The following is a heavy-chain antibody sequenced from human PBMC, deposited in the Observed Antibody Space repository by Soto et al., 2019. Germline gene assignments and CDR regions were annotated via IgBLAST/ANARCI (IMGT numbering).Heavy chain of an antibody. CDR3: TRVRVEATIVDY. V-gene: IGHV3-49*03. D-gene: IGHD1-26*01. Sequence: HPVVSLRLSCIASGFTFCDHPMSWFRQAPGKGLEWVGFIKRKGSGGTTEYAASVKDRFTISRDDSKSIAYLEMNSLKTDDTAVYYCTRVRVEATIVDYWGEGT. J-gene: IGHJ4*02. CDR2: IKRKGSGGTT. CDR1: GFTFCDHP.